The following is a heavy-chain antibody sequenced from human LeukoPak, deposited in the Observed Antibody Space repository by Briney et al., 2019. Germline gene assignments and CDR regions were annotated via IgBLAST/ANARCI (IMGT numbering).Heavy chain of an antibody. V-gene: IGHV3-30*02. J-gene: IGHJ4*02. CDR3: ARDPLGGVIDYFDY. CDR1: GFTFSSYG. Sequence: PGGSLRLSCAASGFTFSSYGMHWVRQAPGKGLEWVAFIRYDGSNKYYADSVKGRFTISRDNSKNSLYLQMNSLRAEDTAVYYCARDPLGGVIDYFDYWGQGTLVTVSS. CDR2: IRYDGSNK. D-gene: IGHD3-16*02.